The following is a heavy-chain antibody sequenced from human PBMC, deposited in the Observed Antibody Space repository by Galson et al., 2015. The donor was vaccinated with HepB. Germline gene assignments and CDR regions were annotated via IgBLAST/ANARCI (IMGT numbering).Heavy chain of an antibody. V-gene: IGHV3-21*01. CDR2: ITSSSSYK. D-gene: IGHD2-21*01. Sequence: SLRLSCAASGFTFSSHSMNWVRQAPGKGLEWVSFITSSSSYKYYVDSVRGRFTISRDNAKNSLYLQMDSLRVEDTAVYYCAREGWAGEKERRPLDDWGQGTLVTVSS. CDR3: AREGWAGEKERRPLDD. J-gene: IGHJ4*02. CDR1: GFTFSSHS.